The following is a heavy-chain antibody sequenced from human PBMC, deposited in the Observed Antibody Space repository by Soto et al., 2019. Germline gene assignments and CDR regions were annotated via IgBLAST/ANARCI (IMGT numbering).Heavy chain of an antibody. D-gene: IGHD6-19*01. CDR1: GYTFTSYY. CDR2: INPSGGST. Sequence: ASVKVSCKASGYTFTSYYMHWVRQAPGQGLEWMGIINPSGGSTSYAQKFQGRVTMTRDTSTSTVYMELSSLRSEDTAVYCCARDRGIAVAGRYWFDPWGQGTLVTVSS. J-gene: IGHJ5*02. V-gene: IGHV1-46*01. CDR3: ARDRGIAVAGRYWFDP.